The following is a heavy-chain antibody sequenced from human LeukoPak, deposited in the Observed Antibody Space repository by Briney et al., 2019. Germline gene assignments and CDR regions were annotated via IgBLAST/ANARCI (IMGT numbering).Heavy chain of an antibody. D-gene: IGHD3-10*01. CDR3: ARDWFGNVDY. J-gene: IGHJ4*02. Sequence: GGSLRLSCAASGFTFGIYWMSWVREAPRKGLEWVANIKQDGSEKYYVDSVKGRFTISRDNAENSLYLQMNSLRAEDTAGYYCARDWFGNVDYWGQGTLVTVSS. CDR1: GFTFGIYW. CDR2: IKQDGSEK. V-gene: IGHV3-7*04.